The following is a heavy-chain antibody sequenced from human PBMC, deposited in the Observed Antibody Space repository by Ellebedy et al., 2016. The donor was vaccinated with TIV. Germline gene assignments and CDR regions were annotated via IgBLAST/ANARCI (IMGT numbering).Heavy chain of an antibody. CDR3: MFKGLSARLY. V-gene: IGHV3-30-3*01. CDR1: GLTFSSHV. CDR2: ISPYGDTE. Sequence: GESLKISCAFSGLTFSSHVFHWVRQAPGKGLEWVAGISPYGDTEHYADSVKGRFTISRDNSKNTLFLQVNSLRAEDTAVYYCMFKGLSARLYWGQGTLVTVSS. D-gene: IGHD6-6*01. J-gene: IGHJ1*01.